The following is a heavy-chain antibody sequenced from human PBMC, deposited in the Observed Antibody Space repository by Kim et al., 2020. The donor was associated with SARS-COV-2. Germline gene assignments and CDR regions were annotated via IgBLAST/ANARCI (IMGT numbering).Heavy chain of an antibody. CDR3: ARASGSWPDY. CDR2: ST. J-gene: IGHJ4*02. V-gene: IGHV4-34*01. Sequence: STRYNPSLKSRVTISVDTSKNQFSLKLSSVTAADTAVYYCARASGSWPDYWGQGTLVTVSS. D-gene: IGHD6-13*01.